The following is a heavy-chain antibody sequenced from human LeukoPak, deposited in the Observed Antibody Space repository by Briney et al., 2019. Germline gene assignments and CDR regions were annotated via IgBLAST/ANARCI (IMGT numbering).Heavy chain of an antibody. CDR1: VYTFTGYY. CDR2: INPNSGGT. J-gene: IGHJ6*03. V-gene: IGHV1-2*02. D-gene: IGHD5-18*01. Sequence: ASVKVSCKASVYTFTGYYMHWVRQAPGQGLEWMGWINPNSGGTNYAQKFQGRVTMTRDTSISTAYMELSRLRSDDTAGYYCARDLFLDTAKNPYYYYMDVWGKGTTVTVSS. CDR3: ARDLFLDTAKNPYYYYMDV.